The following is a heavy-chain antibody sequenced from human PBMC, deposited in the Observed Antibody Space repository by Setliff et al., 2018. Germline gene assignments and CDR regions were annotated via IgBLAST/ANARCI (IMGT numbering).Heavy chain of an antibody. V-gene: IGHV1-18*01. D-gene: IGHD3-22*01. CDR2: ISADNGHT. J-gene: IGHJ6*01. CDR3: ARERAYDGINYYGMDV. Sequence: ASVKVSCKTSGYTFSSYGISWVRQAPGQGLQWMGWISADNGHTKNVQEFQGRVTMTTGTTTSTAYMELRSLRSDDTAVYYCARERAYDGINYYGMDVWG. CDR1: GYTFSSYG.